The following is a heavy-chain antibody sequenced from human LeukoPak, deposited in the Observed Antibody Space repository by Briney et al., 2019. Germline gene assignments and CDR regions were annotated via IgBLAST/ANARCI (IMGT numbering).Heavy chain of an antibody. CDR1: GGSISSYY. CDR2: IYYSGGT. Sequence: SETLSLTCTVSGGSISSYYWSWIRQPPGKGLEWIGYIYYSGGTNYNPSLKSRVTISVDTSKNQFSLKLSSVTAADTAVYYCARTGQWLATNWFDPWGQGTLVTVSS. D-gene: IGHD6-19*01. V-gene: IGHV4-59*01. J-gene: IGHJ5*02. CDR3: ARTGQWLATNWFDP.